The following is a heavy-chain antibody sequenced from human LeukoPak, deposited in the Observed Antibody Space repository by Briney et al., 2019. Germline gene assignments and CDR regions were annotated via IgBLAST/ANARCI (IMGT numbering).Heavy chain of an antibody. CDR1: GYTFTSYD. Sequence: ASVKVSCKASGYTFTSYDINWVRQATGQGLEWMGWMNPNSGNTGYAQKFQGRVTMTRNTSISTAYMELSSLRSEDTAVYYCAAGPYCSSTSCYSGGYNWFDPWGQGTLVTVSS. D-gene: IGHD2-2*02. CDR3: AAGPYCSSTSCYSGGYNWFDP. V-gene: IGHV1-8*01. CDR2: MNPNSGNT. J-gene: IGHJ5*02.